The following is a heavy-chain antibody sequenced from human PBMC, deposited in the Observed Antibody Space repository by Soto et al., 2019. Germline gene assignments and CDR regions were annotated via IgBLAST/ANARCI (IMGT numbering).Heavy chain of an antibody. J-gene: IGHJ4*02. Sequence: SVKVSCKASGGTIRNYAFSWVRQAPGQGLEWMGGIIPIFGKANYEQRFQGRLTITADESTSTAYMELNSLRSEDTAVYFCARDLYINWYYPLDSWGQGTLVTVSS. CDR3: ARDLYINWYYPLDS. V-gene: IGHV1-69*13. D-gene: IGHD1-7*01. CDR1: GGTIRNYA. CDR2: IIPIFGKA.